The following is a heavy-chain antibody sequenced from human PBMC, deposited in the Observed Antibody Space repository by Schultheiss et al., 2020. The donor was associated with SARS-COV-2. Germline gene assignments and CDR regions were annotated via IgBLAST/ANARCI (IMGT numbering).Heavy chain of an antibody. V-gene: IGHV3-48*02. CDR1: GFTFSSYA. CDR2: ISSSGSTI. Sequence: GGSLRLSCSASGFTFSSYAMSWVRQAPGKGLEWVSYISSSGSTIYYADSVKGRFTISRDNSKNTLYLQMNSLRDDDTAVYYCARGGGYGRHDVWGQGTLVTVSS. J-gene: IGHJ4*02. CDR3: ARGGGYGRHDV. D-gene: IGHD5-12*01.